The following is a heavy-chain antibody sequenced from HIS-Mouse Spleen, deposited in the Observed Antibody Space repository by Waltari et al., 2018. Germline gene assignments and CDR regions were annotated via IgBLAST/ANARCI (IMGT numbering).Heavy chain of an antibody. Sequence: EVQLVESGGGLVKPGGSLRLSCAASGFTFSNAWMSWVRQAAGKGLEWVGRIKSKTDGGKTDYAAPVKGRFTISRDDSKNTLYLQMNSLKTEDTAVYYCTGSSGWYNWGQGTLVTVSS. D-gene: IGHD6-19*01. CDR1: GFTFSNAW. CDR3: TGSSGWYN. CDR2: IKSKTDGGKT. J-gene: IGHJ4*02. V-gene: IGHV3-15*01.